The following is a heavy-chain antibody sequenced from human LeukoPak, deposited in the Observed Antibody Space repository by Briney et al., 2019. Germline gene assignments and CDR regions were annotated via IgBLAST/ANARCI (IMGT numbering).Heavy chain of an antibody. CDR3: ARDVVAAAGTWDY. V-gene: IGHV4-4*07. Sequence: SETLSLTCTVSGGSISSLYWSWIRQPAGKGLEWIGRIYTSGSTNYNPSLKSRVTMSLDTSKNQFSLKLSSVTAADTAVYFCARDVVAAAGTWDYWGQGTLVTVSS. CDR1: GGSISSLY. J-gene: IGHJ4*02. CDR2: IYTSGST. D-gene: IGHD6-13*01.